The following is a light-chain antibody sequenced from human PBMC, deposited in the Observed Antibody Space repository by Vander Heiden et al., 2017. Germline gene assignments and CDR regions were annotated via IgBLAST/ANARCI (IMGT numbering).Light chain of an antibody. V-gene: IGLV3-1*01. CDR1: KLGDKY. Sequence: EVTQPPSVSVSPGQTANNTCSGDKLGDKYACWYQQKPGQSPVVVIYEDSKRPSGIPERFSGSNSGNTATLTISGTQAMDEADYYCQAWDSSTWVFGGGTKLTVL. CDR2: EDS. CDR3: QAWDSSTWV. J-gene: IGLJ3*02.